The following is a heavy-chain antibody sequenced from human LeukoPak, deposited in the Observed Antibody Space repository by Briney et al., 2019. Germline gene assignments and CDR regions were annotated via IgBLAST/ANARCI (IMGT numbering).Heavy chain of an antibody. CDR1: GFTFSSYA. V-gene: IGHV3-30-3*01. Sequence: GGSLRLSCAASGFTFSSYAMHWVRQAPGKGLEWVAVISYDGSNKYYADSVKGRFTISRDNSKNTLYLQMNSLRAEDTAVYYCARDPPSGGSGSAFDYWGQGTLVTVSS. D-gene: IGHD1-26*01. CDR3: ARDPPSGGSGSAFDY. CDR2: ISYDGSNK. J-gene: IGHJ4*02.